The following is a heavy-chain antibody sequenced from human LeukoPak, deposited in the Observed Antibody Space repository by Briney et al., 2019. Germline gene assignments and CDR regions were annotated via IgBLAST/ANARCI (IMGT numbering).Heavy chain of an antibody. J-gene: IGHJ4*02. CDR3: VRDFRSADY. CDR1: GFTFSSYA. CDR2: ICPDGTVT. V-gene: IGHV3-74*01. Sequence: GGSLRLSCAASGFTFSSYAMHWVRQAPGKGPMWVSRICPDGTVTNYADSVKARFIISRDNARNTVYLQMNSLRVEDTAVYYCVRDFRSADYWGQGTLVTVSS.